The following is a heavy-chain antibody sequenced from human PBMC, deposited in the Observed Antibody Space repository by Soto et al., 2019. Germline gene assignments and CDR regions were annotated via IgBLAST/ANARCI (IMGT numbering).Heavy chain of an antibody. D-gene: IGHD3-22*01. CDR1: GGSISSCGYY. CDR3: ARATYYYDSSGLN. V-gene: IGHV4-31*03. Sequence: PSETLSLTCTVSGGSISSCGYYWSWIRQHPGKGLEWIGYIYYSGSTYYNPSLKSRVTISVDTSKNQFSLKLSSVTAADTAVYYCARATYYYDSSGLNWGQGTLVTVS. J-gene: IGHJ4*02. CDR2: IYYSGST.